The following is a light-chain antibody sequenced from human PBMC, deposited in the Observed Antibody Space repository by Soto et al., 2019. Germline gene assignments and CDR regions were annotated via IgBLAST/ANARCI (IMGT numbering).Light chain of an antibody. CDR2: AAS. J-gene: IGKJ1*01. Sequence: EIQMTQTQSSLSASVGDRVTITCRASQGIRNDLGWYQQKPGKAPKRLIYAASSFQSGVPSRFSGSGSGTEFTLIISSLQPDDFATYYCQQYNSYWTFGQGTKVDI. CDR1: QGIRND. CDR3: QQYNSYWT. V-gene: IGKV1-17*01.